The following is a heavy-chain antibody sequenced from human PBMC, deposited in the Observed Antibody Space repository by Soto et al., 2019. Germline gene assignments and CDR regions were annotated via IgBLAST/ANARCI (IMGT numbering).Heavy chain of an antibody. D-gene: IGHD6-13*01. CDR3: ARVGSSDSSSWYEIDY. J-gene: IGHJ4*02. CDR2: IYHSGST. Sequence: QVQLQQWGAGLLKPSETLSLTCAVYGGSFSGYYWSWIRQPPGKGLEWIGYIYHSGSTYYNPSLKSRVTISVDRSKNQFSLKLSSVTAADTAVYYCARVGSSDSSSWYEIDYWGQGTLVTVSS. V-gene: IGHV4-34*01. CDR1: GGSFSGYY.